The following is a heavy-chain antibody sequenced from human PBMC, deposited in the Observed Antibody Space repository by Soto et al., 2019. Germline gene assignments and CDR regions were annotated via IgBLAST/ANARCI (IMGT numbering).Heavy chain of an antibody. V-gene: IGHV3-30*07. J-gene: IGHJ4*02. CDR2: ILYDGSKK. D-gene: IGHD3-22*01. CDR1: GFTFNNYA. CDR3: AIDGARLVYHHDVSGYYGTTF. Sequence: PGGSLRLSCAASGFTFNNYAMNWVRQAPGKGLERVAVILYDGSKKYHADFVKGRFTISIVNFKITLYLQMNGLRVEDTAVYYCAIDGARLVYHHDVSGYYGTTFWGQGIPVTVSS.